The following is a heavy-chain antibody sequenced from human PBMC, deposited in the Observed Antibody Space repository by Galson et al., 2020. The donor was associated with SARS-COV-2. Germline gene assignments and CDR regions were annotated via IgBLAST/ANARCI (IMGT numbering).Heavy chain of an antibody. CDR3: ATAMGGVGVSWTVFDY. J-gene: IGHJ4*02. CDR2: FDPEDGET. V-gene: IGHV1-24*01. D-gene: IGHD1-26*01. Sequence: ASVKVSCKVSGYTLTELSMHWVRQAPGKGLEWMGGFDPEDGETIYAQKFQGRVTMTEDTSTDTAYMELSSLRSEDTAVYYCATAMGGVGVSWTVFDYWGQGTRVTVSS. CDR1: GYTLTELS.